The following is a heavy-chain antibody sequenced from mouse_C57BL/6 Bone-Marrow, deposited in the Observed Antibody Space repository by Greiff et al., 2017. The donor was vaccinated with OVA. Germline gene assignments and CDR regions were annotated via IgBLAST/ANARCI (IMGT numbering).Heavy chain of an antibody. V-gene: IGHV1-7*01. CDR2: INPSSGYT. CDR1: GYTFTSYW. CDR3: ARLPFAY. J-gene: IGHJ3*01. Sequence: VQLQQSEAELAKPGASVTLSCKASGYTFTSYWMHWVKQRPGQGLAWIGYINPSSGYTKYNQKFKDKATLTADKSSSTAYMQLSSLTYEDTAVYYCARLPFAYWGQGTLVTVSA.